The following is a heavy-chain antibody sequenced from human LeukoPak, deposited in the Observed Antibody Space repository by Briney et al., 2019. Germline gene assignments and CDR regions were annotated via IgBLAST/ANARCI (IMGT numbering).Heavy chain of an antibody. CDR1: GGSISSGGYS. CDR2: ICHSGST. D-gene: IGHD2-15*01. J-gene: IGHJ6*04. Sequence: SETLSLTCAVSGGSISSGGYSWSWIRQPPGEGLEWIGYICHSGSTYYNPSLKSRVTISVDRSKNQFSLKLSSVTAADTAVYYCARFCSGGSCPDPYYYYGMDVWGKGTTVTVSS. CDR3: ARFCSGGSCPDPYYYYGMDV. V-gene: IGHV4-30-2*01.